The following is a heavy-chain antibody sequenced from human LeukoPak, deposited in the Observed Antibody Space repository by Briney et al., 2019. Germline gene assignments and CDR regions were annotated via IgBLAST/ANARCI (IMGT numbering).Heavy chain of an antibody. CDR2: ISWDGGST. V-gene: IGHV3-43D*03. J-gene: IGHJ4*02. D-gene: IGHD2-2*01. Sequence: GGSLRHSCAASGFTLDDYAMHWVRQAPGKGLEWVSLISWDGGSTYYADSVKGRFTISRDNSKNSLYLQMNSLRAEHTALYYCAKDYCSSTSSYFDYWGQGTLVTVSS. CDR1: GFTLDDYA. CDR3: AKDYCSSTSSYFDY.